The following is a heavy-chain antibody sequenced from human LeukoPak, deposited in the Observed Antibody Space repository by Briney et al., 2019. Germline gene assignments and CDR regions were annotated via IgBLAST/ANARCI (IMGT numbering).Heavy chain of an antibody. CDR2: ISYDGSNK. D-gene: IGHD3-10*01. Sequence: GGSLRLSCVASGFTFSNYGMSWVRQAPGKGLEWVAVISYDGSNKYYADSVKGRFTISRDNSKNTLYLQMNSLRAEDTAVYYCAGGYGSGSYSLDYWGQGTLVTVSS. V-gene: IGHV3-30*03. J-gene: IGHJ4*02. CDR3: AGGYGSGSYSLDY. CDR1: GFTFSNYG.